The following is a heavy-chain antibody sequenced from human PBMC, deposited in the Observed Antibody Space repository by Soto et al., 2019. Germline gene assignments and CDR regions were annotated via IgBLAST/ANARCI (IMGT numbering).Heavy chain of an antibody. Sequence: ASVKVSCKASGYTFTSYYRHWVRQAPGQGLEWMGIINPSGGSTSYAQKFQGRVTMTRGTSTSTVYMELSSLRSEDTAVYYCAAGAVVVVAATPYYYGMDVWGQGTTVTVSS. CDR3: AAGAVVVVAATPYYYGMDV. D-gene: IGHD2-15*01. V-gene: IGHV1-46*01. J-gene: IGHJ6*02. CDR1: GYTFTSYY. CDR2: INPSGGST.